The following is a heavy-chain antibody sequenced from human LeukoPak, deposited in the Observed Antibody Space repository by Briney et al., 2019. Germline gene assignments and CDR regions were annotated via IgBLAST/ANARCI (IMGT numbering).Heavy chain of an antibody. Sequence: PSQTLSLTCTVSGGSISSGSYYWSWIRQPAGKGLEWIGHIYTSGTTNYNPSLKSRVTISVDTSKNQFSLSLTSVTAADTAVYYCAREDRWGHAFDIWGQGTMVTVSS. V-gene: IGHV4-61*09. D-gene: IGHD7-27*01. CDR1: GGSISSGSYY. CDR3: AREDRWGHAFDI. CDR2: IYTSGTT. J-gene: IGHJ3*02.